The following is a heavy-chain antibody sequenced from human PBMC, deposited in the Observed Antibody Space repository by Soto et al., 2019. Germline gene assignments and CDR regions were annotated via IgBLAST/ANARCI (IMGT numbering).Heavy chain of an antibody. J-gene: IGHJ4*02. CDR2: IIPILGIA. CDR1: GGTFSSYT. Sequence: QVQLVQSGAEVKKPGSSVKVSCKASGGTFSSYTISWVRQAPGQGLEWMGRIIPILGIANYAQKFQGRVTITADKSTSTAYMELSGLRSEDTAVYYCARNSMVRGDSSYYFDYWGQGTLVTVSS. D-gene: IGHD3-10*01. CDR3: ARNSMVRGDSSYYFDY. V-gene: IGHV1-69*02.